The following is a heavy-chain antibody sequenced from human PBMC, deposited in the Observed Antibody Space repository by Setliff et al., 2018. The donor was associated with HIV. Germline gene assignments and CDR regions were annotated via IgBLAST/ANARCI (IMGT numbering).Heavy chain of an antibody. Sequence: LSLTCTVSGGSISSHYWSWIRQPPKKGLEWIGGIYFSGSTNYNPSLKSRVTMSVDTSKNQFSLKLSSVTTADTAVYYCARDASLRYPHYFDYWGQGTLVTVSS. D-gene: IGHD3-9*01. CDR1: GGSISSHY. V-gene: IGHV4-59*11. CDR2: IYFSGST. J-gene: IGHJ4*02. CDR3: ARDASLRYPHYFDY.